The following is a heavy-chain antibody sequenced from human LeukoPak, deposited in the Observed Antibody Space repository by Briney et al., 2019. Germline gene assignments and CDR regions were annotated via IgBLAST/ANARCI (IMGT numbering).Heavy chain of an antibody. CDR1: GLIVSNND. Sequence: GGSLRLSCAASGLIVSNNDMSWVRQAPGKGLEWVSIIKNDGNVRYADSVRGQFTISRDNSKNTVYLQMDSLRAEDTAVYFCARRAGFGYGLDFWGQGTLVTVSS. J-gene: IGHJ4*02. CDR2: IKNDGNV. D-gene: IGHD5-18*01. CDR3: ARRAGFGYGLDF. V-gene: IGHV3-53*01.